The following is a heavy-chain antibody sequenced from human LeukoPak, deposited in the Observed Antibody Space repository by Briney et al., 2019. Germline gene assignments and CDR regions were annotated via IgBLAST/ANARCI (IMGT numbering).Heavy chain of an antibody. CDR3: AKDRTNTETEYFQH. CDR1: GFTFSSYG. V-gene: IGHV3-30*02. D-gene: IGHD1-14*01. CDR2: IRYDGSNK. J-gene: IGHJ1*01. Sequence: GGSLRLSCAASGFTFSSYGMHWVRQAPGKGLEWVAFIRYDGSNKYYADSVKGRFTISRDNSKNTLYLQMNSLRAEDTAVYYCAKDRTNTETEYFQHWGQGTLVTVSS.